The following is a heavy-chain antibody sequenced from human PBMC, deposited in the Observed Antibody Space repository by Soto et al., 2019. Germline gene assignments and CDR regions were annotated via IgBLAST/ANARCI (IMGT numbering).Heavy chain of an antibody. D-gene: IGHD3-22*01. Sequence: GGSLRLYCAASGFTFSSYWMSWVRQAPGKGLEWMANIKQDGSEKYYVDSVKGRFTISRDNAKNSLYLQMNSLRAEDTAVYYCARTYYYDSSGYFDHWGQGTLDTVSS. CDR1: GFTFSSYW. CDR2: IKQDGSEK. J-gene: IGHJ4*02. V-gene: IGHV3-7*01. CDR3: ARTYYYDSSGYFDH.